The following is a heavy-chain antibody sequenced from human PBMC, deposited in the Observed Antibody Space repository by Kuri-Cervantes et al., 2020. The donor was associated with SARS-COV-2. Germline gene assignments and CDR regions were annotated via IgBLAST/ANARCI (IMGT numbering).Heavy chain of an antibody. V-gene: IGHV4-61*05. D-gene: IGHD3-3*01. CDR1: GGSISSSSYY. Sequence: ESLKISCTVSGGSISSSSYYWSWIRQPPGKGLEWIGYIYYSGSTNYNPSLKSRVTISVDTSKNQFSLKLSSVTAADTAVYYCARSSYDFWSGYLYYYYYGMDVWGQGTTVTVSS. J-gene: IGHJ6*02. CDR3: ARSSYDFWSGYLYYYYYGMDV. CDR2: IYYSGST.